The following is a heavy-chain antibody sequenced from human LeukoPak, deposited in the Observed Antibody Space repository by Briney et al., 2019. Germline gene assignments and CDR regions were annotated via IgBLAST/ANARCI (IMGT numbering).Heavy chain of an antibody. V-gene: IGHV4-39*07. CDR3: ARISGITMIVVIISQDAFDI. CDR2: IFYSGST. CDR1: GGSIRSSSYY. Sequence: SETLSFTCTVSGGSIRSSSYYWGWIRQPPGKGLEWIGSIFYSGSTYYNPSLKSRVTISVDTSKNQFSLKLSSVTAADTAVYYCARISGITMIVVIISQDAFDISGQGTMVTASS. J-gene: IGHJ3*02. D-gene: IGHD3-22*01.